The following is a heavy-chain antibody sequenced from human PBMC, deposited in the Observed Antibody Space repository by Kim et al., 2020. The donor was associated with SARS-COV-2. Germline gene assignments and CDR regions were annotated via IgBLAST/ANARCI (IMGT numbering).Heavy chain of an antibody. Sequence: ASVKVSCKAAGYTFNKYGISWVRQAPGRGLEWMGWINGYNGKTNYAQKFQGRVTLTTDTSTTTVFMEVSNLRSDDTAVYYCARASPLIWPTNGVDWFYYMDVWGKGATVTVSS. V-gene: IGHV1-18*01. D-gene: IGHD3-9*01. J-gene: IGHJ6*03. CDR3: ARASPLIWPTNGVDWFYYMDV. CDR2: INGYNGKT. CDR1: GYTFNKYG.